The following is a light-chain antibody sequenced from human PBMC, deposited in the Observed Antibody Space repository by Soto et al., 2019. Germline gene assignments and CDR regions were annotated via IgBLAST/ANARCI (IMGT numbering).Light chain of an antibody. Sequence: EIVLTQAPGTLSLSPGERATLSCRASQTVSSNNLAWYQQRPDQAPRLLMYGASRRAPGIPDRFSGSGSGTDFTIPISGLEPEDFAVYYYQQYGWSPWTFGQGTKLAIK. CDR2: GAS. CDR3: QQYGWSPWT. J-gene: IGKJ2*01. CDR1: QTVSSNN. V-gene: IGKV3-20*01.